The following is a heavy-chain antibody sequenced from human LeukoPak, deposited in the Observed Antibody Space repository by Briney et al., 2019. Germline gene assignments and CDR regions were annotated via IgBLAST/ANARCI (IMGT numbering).Heavy chain of an antibody. V-gene: IGHV3-23*01. CDR3: TSRYCSSTSCYN. Sequence: PGGSLRLSCAASGFTFSSYAMSWVRQAPGKGLEWVSAISGSGGSTYYADSVKGRFTISRDNSKNTAYLQMNSLKTEDTAVYYCTSRYCSSTSCYNWGQGTLVTVSS. J-gene: IGHJ4*02. D-gene: IGHD2-2*02. CDR1: GFTFSSYA. CDR2: ISGSGGST.